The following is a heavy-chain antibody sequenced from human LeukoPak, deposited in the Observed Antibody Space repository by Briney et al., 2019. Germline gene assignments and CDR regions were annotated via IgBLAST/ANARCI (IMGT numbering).Heavy chain of an antibody. CDR2: INPSGGST. V-gene: IGHV1-46*01. D-gene: IGHD2-15*01. CDR3: ARAPGYCSGGSCYSGDFDY. CDR1: GYTFTSYY. J-gene: IGHJ4*02. Sequence: KSGGSLRLSCAASGYTFTSYYMHWVRQAPGQGLEWMGIINPSGGSTSYAQKFPGRVTMTRDTSTSTVYMELSSLRSEDTAVYYCARAPGYCSGGSCYSGDFDYWGQGTLVTVSS.